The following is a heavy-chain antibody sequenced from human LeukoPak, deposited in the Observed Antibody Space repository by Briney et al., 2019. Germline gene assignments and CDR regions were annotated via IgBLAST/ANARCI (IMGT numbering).Heavy chain of an antibody. CDR3: AIGNNDYYDSSGYFDY. CDR2: IYYSGST. J-gene: IGHJ4*02. Sequence: SETLSLTCTVSGGSISSRSYYWGWIRQPPGKGLEWIGSIYYSGSTYYNPSLQSRVTISVDTSKNQFSLKLSSVTAADTAVYYCAIGNNDYYDSSGYFDYWGQGTLVTVSS. V-gene: IGHV4-39*01. D-gene: IGHD3-22*01. CDR1: GGSISSRSYY.